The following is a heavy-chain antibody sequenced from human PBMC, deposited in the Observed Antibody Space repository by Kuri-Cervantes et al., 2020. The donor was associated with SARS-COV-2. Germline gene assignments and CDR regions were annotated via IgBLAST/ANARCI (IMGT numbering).Heavy chain of an antibody. J-gene: IGHJ4*02. CDR1: GGSISSYY. V-gene: IGHV4-59*01. Sequence: GSLRLSCTVSGGSISSYYWSWIRQPPGKGLEWIGYIYYSGSTNYNPSLKSRVTISVDTSKNQFSLKLSSVTAADTAVYYCARGYDFWSGYYYFDYWGQGTLVT. CDR3: ARGYDFWSGYYYFDY. D-gene: IGHD3-3*01. CDR2: IYYSGST.